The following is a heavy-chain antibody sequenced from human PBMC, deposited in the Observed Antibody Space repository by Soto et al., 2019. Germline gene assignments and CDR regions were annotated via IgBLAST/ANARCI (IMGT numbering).Heavy chain of an antibody. V-gene: IGHV5-10-1*01. J-gene: IGHJ5*02. CDR1: GYTFTTFW. D-gene: IGHD2-2*01. CDR2: IDPRDSYT. Sequence: GESLKISCTGFGYTFTTFWISWVRQMPGRGLEWMGRIDPRDSYTNYSPSFQGHVTISVDKSISTAYLQWGSLRASDTAMYYCARLYCTSSTCDSWFDPWGQGTLVTVSS. CDR3: ARLYCTSSTCDSWFDP.